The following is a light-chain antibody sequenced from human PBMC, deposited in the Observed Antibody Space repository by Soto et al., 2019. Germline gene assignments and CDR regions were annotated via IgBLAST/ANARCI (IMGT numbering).Light chain of an antibody. Sequence: DIVMTQSPDSLAVSLGERATLNCKSSHSVLSNSDNKNFLAWYQQKAGQPPKLLIYWASTRDSGVPDRFSGSGSGTDFTLTISSLQAEDVAVYYCQQYYSTPRTFGQGTKVEIK. CDR3: QQYYSTPRT. CDR2: WAS. J-gene: IGKJ1*01. V-gene: IGKV4-1*01. CDR1: HSVLSNSDNKNF.